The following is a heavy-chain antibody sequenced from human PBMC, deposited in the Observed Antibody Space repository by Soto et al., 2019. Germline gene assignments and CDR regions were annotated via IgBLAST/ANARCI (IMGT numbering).Heavy chain of an antibody. CDR1: GGSISGYY. D-gene: IGHD6-13*01. V-gene: IGHV4-4*07. Sequence: SETLSLTCTVSGGSISGYYWSWIRQPAGKGLEWLGRIYTSGTTNYNPSLKSRITMSVDTSKNQFSLTLSSVTVADTAVYYCARDIAAAGMEDWFDPWGQGTLVTVSS. CDR2: IYTSGTT. CDR3: ARDIAAAGMEDWFDP. J-gene: IGHJ5*02.